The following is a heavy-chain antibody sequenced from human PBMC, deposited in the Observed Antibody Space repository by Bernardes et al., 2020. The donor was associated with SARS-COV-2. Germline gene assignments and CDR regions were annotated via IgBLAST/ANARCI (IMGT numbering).Heavy chain of an antibody. D-gene: IGHD3-9*01. V-gene: IGHV3-30*03. CDR2: ISYDGSNK. J-gene: IGHJ6*02. Sequence: GGSLRLSCAASGFTFSSYGMHWVRQAPGKGLEWVAVISYDGSNKYYADSVKGRFTISRENSKNTLYLQMNSLRAEDTAVYYCARDSNYYDILTGYYKISYYYYYYGMDVWGQGTTVTVSS. CDR1: GFTFSSYG. CDR3: ARDSNYYDILTGYYKISYYYYYYGMDV.